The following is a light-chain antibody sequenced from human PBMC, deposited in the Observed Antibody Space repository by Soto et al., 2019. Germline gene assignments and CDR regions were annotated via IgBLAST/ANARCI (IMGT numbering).Light chain of an antibody. CDR2: EVS. CDR3: RSYTSSSTYV. Sequence: QAALTQPAAVSGCPGLPLTISWASTSGDVGGYNYVSWYQQHPGKATKLMIYEVSNRPSGVSNRLSGYKSGNTDSLNISGLQAADEADYYCRSYTSSSTYVFGPRSKVTVL. CDR1: SGDVGGYNY. J-gene: IGLJ1*01. V-gene: IGLV2-14*01.